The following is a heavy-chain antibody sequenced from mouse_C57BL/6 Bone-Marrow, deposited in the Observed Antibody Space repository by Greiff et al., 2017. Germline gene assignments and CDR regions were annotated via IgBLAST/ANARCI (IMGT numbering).Heavy chain of an antibody. CDR2: IYPGSGNT. Sequence: QVHVKQSGPELVKPGASVKISCKASGYSFTSYYIHWVKQRPGQGLEWIGWIYPGSGNTKYNEKFKGKATLTADTSSSTAYMQLSSLTSEDSAVYYCARSYYDYAFAYWGQGTLVTVSA. CDR1: GYSFTSYY. D-gene: IGHD2-4*01. J-gene: IGHJ3*01. V-gene: IGHV1-66*01. CDR3: ARSYYDYAFAY.